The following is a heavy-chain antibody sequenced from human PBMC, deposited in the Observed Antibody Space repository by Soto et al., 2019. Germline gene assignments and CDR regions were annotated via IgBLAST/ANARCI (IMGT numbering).Heavy chain of an antibody. J-gene: IGHJ4*02. Sequence: EVQLLESGGDLVQPGGSLRLSCAASGFTFSSYAMSWVRQAPGKGLEWVSVISDSGGRTYYADSVKGRFTISRDNSKNTLYLQMKSLRAEDTGIYYCAKDSVAGTFQPYYFDYWGQGTLVTVSS. V-gene: IGHV3-23*01. CDR2: ISDSGGRT. D-gene: IGHD6-19*01. CDR3: AKDSVAGTFQPYYFDY. CDR1: GFTFSSYA.